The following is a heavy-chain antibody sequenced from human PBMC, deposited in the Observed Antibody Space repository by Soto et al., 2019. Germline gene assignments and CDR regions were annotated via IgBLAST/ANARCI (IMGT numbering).Heavy chain of an antibody. V-gene: IGHV1-69*13. D-gene: IGHD3-10*01. CDR3: ARDRGYYGSGSYEYYYYGMDV. CDR1: GGTFSSYA. CDR2: IIPIFGTA. J-gene: IGHJ6*02. Sequence: EASVKVSCKASGGTFSSYAISWVRQAPGQGLEWMGGIIPIFGTANYAQKFQGRVTITADESTSTAYMELSSLRSEDTAVYYCARDRGYYGSGSYEYYYYGMDVWGQGTTVTVSS.